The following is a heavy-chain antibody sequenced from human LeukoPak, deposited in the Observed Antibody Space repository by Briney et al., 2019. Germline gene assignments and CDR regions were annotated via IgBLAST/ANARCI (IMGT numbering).Heavy chain of an antibody. CDR3: AKPHSSGYYDAFDI. D-gene: IGHD3-22*01. CDR2: ISGSGGST. CDR1: GFTFGSYA. V-gene: IGHV3-23*01. J-gene: IGHJ3*02. Sequence: XGSLRLSCAASGFTFGSYAMSWVRQAPGKGLGRVSAISGSGGSTYYADSVKGRFTISRDNSKNTLYLQMNSLRAEDTAVYYCAKPHSSGYYDAFDIWGQGTMVTVSS.